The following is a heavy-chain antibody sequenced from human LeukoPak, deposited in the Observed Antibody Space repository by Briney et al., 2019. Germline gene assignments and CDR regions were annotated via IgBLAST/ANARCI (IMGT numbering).Heavy chain of an antibody. CDR3: ARAKYYYDSSGNFDY. CDR2: IYYSGST. V-gene: IGHV4-59*01. J-gene: IGHJ4*02. D-gene: IGHD3-22*01. Sequence: SETLSLTCTVSGGSISSYYWSWIRQPPGKGLEWIGYIYYSGSTNYNPSLKSRVNISVDTSKNQFSLKLSSVTAADTAVYYCARAKYYYDSSGNFDYWGQGTLVTVSS. CDR1: GGSISSYY.